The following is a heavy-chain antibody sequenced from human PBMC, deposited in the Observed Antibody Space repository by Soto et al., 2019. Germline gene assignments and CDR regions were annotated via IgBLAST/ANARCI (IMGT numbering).Heavy chain of an antibody. CDR1: GFTFSSYG. D-gene: IGHD3-10*01. CDR2: ISYDGSNK. V-gene: IGHV3-30*18. Sequence: WSLRLSCAASGFTFSSYGMHWVRQAPGKGLEWVAVISYDGSNKYYADSVKGRFTISRDNSKNTLYLQMNSLRAEDTAVYYCANTWFGEAHAPNDYWGQGTLVTVSS. J-gene: IGHJ4*02. CDR3: ANTWFGEAHAPNDY.